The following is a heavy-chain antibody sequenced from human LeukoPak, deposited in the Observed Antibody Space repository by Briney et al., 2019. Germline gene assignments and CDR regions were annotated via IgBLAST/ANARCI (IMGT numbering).Heavy chain of an antibody. CDR1: GFTFSSYA. CDR2: ISVSGGTT. J-gene: IGHJ4*02. D-gene: IGHD1-26*01. V-gene: IGHV3-23*01. Sequence: GGSLRLSCAASGFTFSSYAMSWVRQAPGKGLEWVSAISVSGGTTYYADSVKGRFTVSRDNSKNTLYLQMNSLRAEDTALYYCAKASSGSTSVAVYFDNWGQGTLVVVSS. CDR3: AKASSGSTSVAVYFDN.